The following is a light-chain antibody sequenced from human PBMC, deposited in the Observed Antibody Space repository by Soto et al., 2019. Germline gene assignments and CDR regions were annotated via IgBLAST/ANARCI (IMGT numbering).Light chain of an antibody. CDR2: EVR. CDR1: SSDVGAYNY. CDR3: SSYTKNTTWV. J-gene: IGLJ3*02. V-gene: IGLV2-14*01. Sequence: QSALTQPASVSGSPGQSITISCTGTSSDVGAYNYVSWYQQHPGKAPKLMIYEVRNRPSGVSNRVSGSKSGNTASLTISGLQAADEADYYCSSYTKNTTWVFGGGTKLTVL.